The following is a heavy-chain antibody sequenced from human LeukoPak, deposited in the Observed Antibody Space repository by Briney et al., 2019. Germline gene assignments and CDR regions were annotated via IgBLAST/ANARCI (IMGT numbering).Heavy chain of an antibody. D-gene: IGHD5-12*01. CDR3: ARDVRAGYVYYFDY. V-gene: IGHV1-46*01. CDR1: GYTFTNYY. CDR2: INPNGGAT. Sequence: ASVKVSCKASGYTFTNYYIHWVRQAPAQGLEWMGIINPNGGATNYAQKFQDRVTMPSDTSTTTVYMELSSLRSEDTAVYYCARDVRAGYVYYFDYWGQGTLVTVSS. J-gene: IGHJ4*02.